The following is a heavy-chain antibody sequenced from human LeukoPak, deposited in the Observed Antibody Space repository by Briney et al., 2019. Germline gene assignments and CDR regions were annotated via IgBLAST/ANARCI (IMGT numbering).Heavy chain of an antibody. V-gene: IGHV1-69*06. D-gene: IGHD1-26*01. CDR2: IIPIFGTA. Sequence: SVKVSCKASGGTFSSYAISWVRQAPGQGLEWMGGIIPIFGTANYAQKFQGRVTITADKSTSTAYMELSSLRSEDTAVYYCARGWGAPRDYYMDVWGKGTTVTVSS. CDR3: ARGWGAPRDYYMDV. CDR1: GGTFSSYA. J-gene: IGHJ6*03.